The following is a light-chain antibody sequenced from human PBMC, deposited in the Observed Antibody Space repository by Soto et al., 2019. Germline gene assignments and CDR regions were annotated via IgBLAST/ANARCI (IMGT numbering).Light chain of an antibody. Sequence: QSALTQPASVSGSPGQSITISCTGTSSDVGGYNYVSWYQQHPGKAPKLMIYDVSNRPSGVSNRFSGSKSGNTASLTISGLQAEDEADYYRSSYTSSSNVFGTGTQLTVL. CDR1: SSDVGGYNY. CDR2: DVS. V-gene: IGLV2-14*01. J-gene: IGLJ1*01. CDR3: SSYTSSSNV.